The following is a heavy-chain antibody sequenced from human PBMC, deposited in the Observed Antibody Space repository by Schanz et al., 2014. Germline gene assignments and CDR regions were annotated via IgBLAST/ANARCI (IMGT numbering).Heavy chain of an antibody. CDR1: GFTVSANY. J-gene: IGHJ3*02. CDR3: AGAVATIRADSFDI. Sequence: EVQVVESGGGLVQPGGSLRLSCAVSGFTVSANYMIWVRQPPGKGLEWVSSIVGGGGRTYYADSVKGRFTISRDNSKNTLYLQRNSLTVEDTAVYYCAGAVATIRADSFDIWGQGTMVAVSS. V-gene: IGHV3-23*04. D-gene: IGHD5-12*01. CDR2: IVGGGGRT.